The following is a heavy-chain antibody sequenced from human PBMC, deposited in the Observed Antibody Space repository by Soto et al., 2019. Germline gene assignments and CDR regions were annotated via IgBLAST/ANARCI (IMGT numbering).Heavy chain of an antibody. V-gene: IGHV5-10-1*01. Sequence: PGESLKISCKGSGYSFTSYWISWVRQMPGKGLEWMGRIDPSDSYTNYSPSFQGHVTISADKSISTAYLQWSSLKASDTAMYYCARRPGYRSGSYDYYYYGMDVWGQGTTVTVSS. D-gene: IGHD1-26*01. CDR1: GYSFTSYW. J-gene: IGHJ6*02. CDR3: ARRPGYRSGSYDYYYYGMDV. CDR2: IDPSDSYT.